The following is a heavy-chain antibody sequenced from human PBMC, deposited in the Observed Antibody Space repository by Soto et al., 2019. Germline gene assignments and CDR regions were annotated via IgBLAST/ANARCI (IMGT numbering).Heavy chain of an antibody. D-gene: IGHD2-21*02. CDR2: IYFTGAT. CDR3: ARIPRRGYSYGIDS. J-gene: IGHJ4*02. CDR1: GGSIGSGTPY. V-gene: IGHV4-31*03. Sequence: QVQLQESGPGLVKPSQTLSLTCSVSGGSIGSGTPYWTWIRLHPGEGLEWIGHIYFTGATYSNPSVRSRLTMSVDTSTNQFSLKLTSVTAADTATYYCARIPRRGYSYGIDSWGQGTQVIVSS.